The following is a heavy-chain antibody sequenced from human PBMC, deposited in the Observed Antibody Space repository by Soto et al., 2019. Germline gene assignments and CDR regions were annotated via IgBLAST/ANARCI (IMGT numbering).Heavy chain of an antibody. Sequence: GGSLRLSCAASGFTFSSYAMSWVRQAPGKGLEWVSAISGSGGSTYYADSVHGRFTIFSDNSNNTLFPQMNSLGAEDTAVYYYAKDAQGYCTNGVCYPNWFDPWGQGTLVPSPQ. CDR3: AKDAQGYCTNGVCYPNWFDP. V-gene: IGHV3-23*01. J-gene: IGHJ5*02. CDR2: ISGSGGST. CDR1: GFTFSSYA. D-gene: IGHD2-8*01.